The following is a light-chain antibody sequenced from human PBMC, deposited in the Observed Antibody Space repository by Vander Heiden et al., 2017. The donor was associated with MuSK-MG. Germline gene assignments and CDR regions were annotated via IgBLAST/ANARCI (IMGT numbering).Light chain of an antibody. CDR2: DAS. V-gene: IGKV1-5*01. CDR1: QSISSW. CDR3: QQYNTLPT. Sequence: DIQMTQSPSTLSASVGDRVTITCRASQSISSWLDWYQQKPGKAPKLLIYDASSLESGVPSRFSGSGSGTEFTLTISSLQPDDFATYYCQQYNTLPTFGQGTKVEIK. J-gene: IGKJ1*01.